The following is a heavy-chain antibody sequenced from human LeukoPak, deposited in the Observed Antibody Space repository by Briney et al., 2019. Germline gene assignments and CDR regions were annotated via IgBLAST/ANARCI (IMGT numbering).Heavy chain of an antibody. J-gene: IGHJ5*02. Sequence: SETLSLTCTVSGGSIRSYYWSWIRQPPGKGLEWIGYIYYSGSTNYNPSLKSRVTISVDTSKNQFSLKLSSVTAADTAVYYCARVPTYYYGSGSYRPHNWFDPWGQGTLVTVSS. CDR3: ARVPTYYYGSGSYRPHNWFDP. CDR1: GGSIRSYY. D-gene: IGHD3-10*01. V-gene: IGHV4-59*01. CDR2: IYYSGST.